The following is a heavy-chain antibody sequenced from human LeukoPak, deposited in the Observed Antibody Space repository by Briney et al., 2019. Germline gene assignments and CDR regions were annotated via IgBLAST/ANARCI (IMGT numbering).Heavy chain of an antibody. Sequence: SVKVSCKASGGTLSSYTISWVRQAPGQGLEWMGGIIPIFGTANYAQKFQGRVTMTADESTSTAYMELSSLRSEDTAVYYCARGGTYYYDRNGYSRFDYWGQGTLVTVSS. V-gene: IGHV1-69*01. D-gene: IGHD3-22*01. CDR3: ARGGTYYYDRNGYSRFDY. J-gene: IGHJ4*02. CDR2: IIPIFGTA. CDR1: GGTLSSYT.